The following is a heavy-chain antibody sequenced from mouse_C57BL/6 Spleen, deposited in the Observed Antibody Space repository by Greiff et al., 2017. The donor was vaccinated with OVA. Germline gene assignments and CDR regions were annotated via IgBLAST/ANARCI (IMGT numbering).Heavy chain of an antibody. D-gene: IGHD2-4*01. Sequence: QVQLQQPGAELVRPGTSVKLSCKASGYTFTSYWMHWVKQRPGQGLEWIGVIDPSDSYTNYNQKFKGKATLTVDTSSSTAYMQLSSLTSEDSAVYYCAREDDYDGYFDVWGTGTTVTVSS. V-gene: IGHV1-59*01. CDR2: IDPSDSYT. CDR1: GYTFTSYW. J-gene: IGHJ1*03. CDR3: AREDDYDGYFDV.